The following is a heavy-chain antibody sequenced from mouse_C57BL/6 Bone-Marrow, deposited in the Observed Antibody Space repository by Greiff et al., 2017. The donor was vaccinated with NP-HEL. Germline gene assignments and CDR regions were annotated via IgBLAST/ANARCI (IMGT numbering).Heavy chain of an antibody. V-gene: IGHV5-6*01. CDR2: ISSGGSYT. Sequence: EVQLVESGGDLVKPGGSLKLSCAASGFTFSSYGMSWVRQTPDKRLEWVATISSGGSYTYYPDSVKGRFTICRDNAKNTLYLKMSSLQSDDTAMYYCASTGRRRCAYWGRGTLVTVSA. J-gene: IGHJ3*01. CDR3: ASTGRRRCAY. CDR1: GFTFSSYG. D-gene: IGHD4-1*01.